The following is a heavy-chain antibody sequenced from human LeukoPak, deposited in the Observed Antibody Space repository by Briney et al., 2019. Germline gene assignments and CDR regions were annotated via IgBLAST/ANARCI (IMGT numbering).Heavy chain of an antibody. J-gene: IGHJ5*02. CDR1: GYTFTGYY. CDR2: INPNSGGT. V-gene: IGHV1-2*02. Sequence: ASVKVSCKASGYTFTGYYMHWVRQAPGQGLEWMGWINPNSGGTNYAQKFQGRVTMTRDTSISTAYMELSRLRSDDTAVYYCARAVYYYGSGTPRDWFDPWGQGTLVTVSS. CDR3: ARAVYYYGSGTPRDWFDP. D-gene: IGHD3-10*01.